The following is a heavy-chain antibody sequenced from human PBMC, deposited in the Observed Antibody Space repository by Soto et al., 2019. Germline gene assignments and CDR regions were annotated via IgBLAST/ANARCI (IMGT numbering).Heavy chain of an antibody. CDR2: AHSSGGT. CDR1: GVLVSSGDYF. J-gene: IGHJ4*02. D-gene: IGHD1-26*01. Sequence: QLKESGPGLVKPSETLSLTCNVSGVLVSSGDYFWGWIRQPPGKGLEWIGSAHSSGGTYYKPSLKARLTISVEKAKNNFSLRLNSVTAADTGVYYCAKLKVGATRATAVDYWGQGKLVSVSS. V-gene: IGHV4-39*02. CDR3: AKLKVGATRATAVDY.